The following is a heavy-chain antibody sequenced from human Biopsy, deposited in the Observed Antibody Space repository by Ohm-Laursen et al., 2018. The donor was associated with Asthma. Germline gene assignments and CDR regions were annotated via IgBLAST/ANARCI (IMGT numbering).Heavy chain of an antibody. CDR1: GGSFSYY. J-gene: IGHJ6*02. CDR3: VRGSSSWHHGPFHYYYGLDV. CDR2: IYYSGTT. D-gene: IGHD6-13*01. Sequence: SETLSLTCDVYGGSFSYYWNWIRQPPGKGLEWIGSIYYSGTTYYNPSLESRVTVSADTSKNQFSLKLTSVTAADTAVYYCVRGSSSWHHGPFHYYYGLDVWGQGTTATVSS. V-gene: IGHV4-39*01.